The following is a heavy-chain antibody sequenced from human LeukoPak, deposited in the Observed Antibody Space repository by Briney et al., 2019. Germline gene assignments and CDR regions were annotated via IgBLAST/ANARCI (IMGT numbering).Heavy chain of an antibody. CDR1: GGSISSYY. CDR3: ARVVKDNWFDP. J-gene: IGHJ5*02. V-gene: IGHV4-59*01. CDR2: IYYSGST. Sequence: KPSETLSLTCTVSGGSISSYYWSWIRQPPGKGLEWIGYIYYSGSTNYNPSLKSRVTISVDTSKNQFSLKLSSVTAADTAVCYCARVVKDNWFDPWGQGTLVTVSS. D-gene: IGHD1-26*01.